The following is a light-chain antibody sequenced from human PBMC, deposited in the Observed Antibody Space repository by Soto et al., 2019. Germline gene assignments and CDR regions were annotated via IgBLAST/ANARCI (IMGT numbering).Light chain of an antibody. CDR1: QAISRY. J-gene: IGKJ5*01. V-gene: IGKV3-11*01. CDR2: DTS. Sequence: EIVLTQSPATLSLSPGESATLSCRASQAISRYLAWYQQKPGQAPRLLIYDTSKRATGIPARFSGSGSGTDFTLTISNLEPEDLAVYYCQQRSTWPLFGQWTRLEIK. CDR3: QQRSTWPL.